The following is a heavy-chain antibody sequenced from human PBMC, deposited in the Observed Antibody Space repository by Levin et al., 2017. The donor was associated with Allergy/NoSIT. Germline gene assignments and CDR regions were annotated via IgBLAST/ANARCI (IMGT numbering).Heavy chain of an antibody. CDR2: ISVYNGNT. D-gene: IGHD2-15*01. J-gene: IGHJ3*02. CDR1: GYTFISYG. V-gene: IGHV1-18*01. Sequence: GASVKVSCKASGYTFISYGISWVRQAPGQGLEWMGWISVYNGNTNYAQKLQGRVTMTTDTSTSTAYMELRSLRSGDTAVYYCARDCSGATCDSRGAFEIWGQGTMVTVSS. CDR3: ARDCSGATCDSRGAFEI.